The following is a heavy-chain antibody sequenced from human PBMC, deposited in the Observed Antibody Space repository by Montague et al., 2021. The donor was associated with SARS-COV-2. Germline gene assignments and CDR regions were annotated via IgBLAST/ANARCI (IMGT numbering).Heavy chain of an antibody. CDR2: IDWDDDK. V-gene: IGHV2-70*01. J-gene: IGHJ6*02. CDR3: ARISYDILTGYYYGMDV. CDR1: GFSLSSSGMC. Sequence: PALVKPTQTLTLTCTFSGFSLSSSGMCVSWIRQPPGKALEWLALIDWDDDKYYSTSLKTRFTISKDTSKNQVVLTMTNMDPVDTATYYCARISYDILTGYYYGMDVWGQGTTVTVSS. D-gene: IGHD3-9*01.